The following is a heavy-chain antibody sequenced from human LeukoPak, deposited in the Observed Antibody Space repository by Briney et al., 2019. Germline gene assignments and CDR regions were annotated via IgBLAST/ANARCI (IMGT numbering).Heavy chain of an antibody. CDR3: ARVTTVTTAFDY. CDR2: IYSGGST. CDR1: GFTVSSNY. D-gene: IGHD4-11*01. V-gene: IGHV3-53*01. J-gene: IGHJ4*02. Sequence: GGSLRLSCAASGFTVSSNYMSWVRQAPGKGLEWVSVIYSGGSTYYADSVKGRFTISRDNSKNTLYLQMNSLRAEDTAVYYCARVTTVTTAFDYWGQGTLVTVSS.